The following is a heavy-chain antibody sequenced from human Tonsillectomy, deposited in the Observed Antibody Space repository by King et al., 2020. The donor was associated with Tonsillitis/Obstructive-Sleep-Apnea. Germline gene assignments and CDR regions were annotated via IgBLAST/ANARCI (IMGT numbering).Heavy chain of an antibody. V-gene: IGHV4-39*01. D-gene: IGHD2-21*02. CDR3: ARQIVVLVTVSRTYAFDY. CDR2: IYYSGST. Sequence: QLQESGPGLVKPSETLSLTCTVSGGSISSSSYYWGWIRQPPGKGLEWIGSIYYSGSTYYNPSLKSRVTISVDTSKNQFSLKLSSVTAADTAVYYCARQIVVLVTVSRTYAFDYWGQGTLVTVSS. CDR1: GGSISSSSYY. J-gene: IGHJ4*02.